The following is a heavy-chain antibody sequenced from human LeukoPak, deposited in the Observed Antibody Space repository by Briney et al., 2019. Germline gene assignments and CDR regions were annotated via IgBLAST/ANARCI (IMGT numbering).Heavy chain of an antibody. CDR1: GGSISSYY. D-gene: IGHD4-17*01. Sequence: SETLSLTCTVSGGSISSYYWSWIRQPPGKGLGWIGYIYYSGSTNYNPSLKSRVTISVDTSKNQFSLKLSSVTAADTAVYYCARDLYGDYYFDYWGQGTLVTASS. CDR2: IYYSGST. J-gene: IGHJ4*02. V-gene: IGHV4-59*01. CDR3: ARDLYGDYYFDY.